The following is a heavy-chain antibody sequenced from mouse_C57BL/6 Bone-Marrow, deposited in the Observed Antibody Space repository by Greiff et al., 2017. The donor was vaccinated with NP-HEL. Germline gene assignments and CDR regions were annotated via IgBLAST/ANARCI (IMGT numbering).Heavy chain of an antibody. J-gene: IGHJ4*01. Sequence: EVHLVESEGGLVQPGSSMKLSCTASGFTFSDYYMAWVRQVPEKGLEWVANINYDGSSTYYLDSLKSRFIISRDNAKNILYLQMSSLKSEDTATYYCAREGIYYGYDVYAMDYWGQGTSVTVSS. V-gene: IGHV5-16*01. D-gene: IGHD2-2*01. CDR3: AREGIYYGYDVYAMDY. CDR1: GFTFSDYY. CDR2: INYDGSST.